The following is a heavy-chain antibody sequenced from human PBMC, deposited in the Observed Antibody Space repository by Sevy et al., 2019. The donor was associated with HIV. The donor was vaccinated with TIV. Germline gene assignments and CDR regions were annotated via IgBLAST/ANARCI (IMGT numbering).Heavy chain of an antibody. CDR3: AKDVPDQSWYDDFWSGSPCFDY. V-gene: IGHV3-23*01. CDR1: GFRFGSQA. CDR2: MSGRGDSR. Sequence: GGSLRLSCVGSGFRFGSQAMSWVRQAPGKGQEWVSGMSGRGDSRGYAHSVKGRFTISRDNSKNTVYLQMNSLTAEDTALYYCAKDVPDQSWYDDFWSGSPCFDYWGRGILVTVSS. J-gene: IGHJ4*01. D-gene: IGHD3-3*01.